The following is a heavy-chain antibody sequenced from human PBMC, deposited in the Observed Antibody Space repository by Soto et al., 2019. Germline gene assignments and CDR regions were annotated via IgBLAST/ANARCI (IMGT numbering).Heavy chain of an antibody. Sequence: SETLSLTCTVSGGSISSSSYYWGWIRQHPGKGMEWIGYIYYSGTTSYNPSLKTRITISIDTSKNQFSLELRSVTAADTAMYYCAGEGSVASRPAFDYWGQGTLVTVSS. CDR2: IYYSGTT. J-gene: IGHJ4*02. V-gene: IGHV4-31*03. CDR3: AGEGSVASRPAFDY. CDR1: GGSISSSSYY. D-gene: IGHD5-12*01.